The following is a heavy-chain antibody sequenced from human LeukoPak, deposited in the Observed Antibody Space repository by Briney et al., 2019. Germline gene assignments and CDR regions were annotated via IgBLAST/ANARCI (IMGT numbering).Heavy chain of an antibody. D-gene: IGHD6-19*01. CDR1: GFTFSNYA. J-gene: IGHJ4*02. V-gene: IGHV3-23*01. CDR2: ISGSGGST. Sequence: GGSLRLSCAASGFTFSNYAMSWVRQAPGKGLEGVSAISGSGGSTYYADSVKGRFTISRDNSKNTLYLQMKSLRVEDTAVYYCARDHTVGQWPTHFDYWGQGTLVTVSS. CDR3: ARDHTVGQWPTHFDY.